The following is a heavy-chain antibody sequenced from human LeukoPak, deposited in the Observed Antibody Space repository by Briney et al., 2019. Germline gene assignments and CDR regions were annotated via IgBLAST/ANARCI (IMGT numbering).Heavy chain of an antibody. D-gene: IGHD6-13*01. J-gene: IGHJ4*02. CDR3: VKGRISEDGLDF. CDR1: GFTFSRSA. Sequence: GSLRLSCAASGFTFSRSAMTWVRQTPGKGLDWVSSISSSGNTYYADSVKGRFTISRDNSKNMLYLQMNSLRAEGTAVYYCVKGRISEDGLDFWGQGTLVTVSS. V-gene: IGHV3-23*01. CDR2: ISSSGNT.